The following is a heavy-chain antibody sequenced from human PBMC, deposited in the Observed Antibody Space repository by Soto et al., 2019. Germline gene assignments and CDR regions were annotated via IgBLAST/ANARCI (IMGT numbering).Heavy chain of an antibody. J-gene: IGHJ4*02. Sequence: VQLGQSGAEMKKPGASVKVSCQSSGGTFNTYAMNWVRQAPGQGPEWMGDISPMFGAANYAPKFQGRVTITADESTGTSYMQLSSLTSEDTALYFCAREVQVHTPAFVYWGQGTLVTVSS. D-gene: IGHD3-10*01. CDR2: ISPMFGAA. CDR3: AREVQVHTPAFVY. V-gene: IGHV1-69*19. CDR1: GGTFNTYA.